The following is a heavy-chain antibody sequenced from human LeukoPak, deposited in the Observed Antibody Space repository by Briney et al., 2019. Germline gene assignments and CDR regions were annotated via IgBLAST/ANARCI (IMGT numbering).Heavy chain of an antibody. V-gene: IGHV4-4*02. CDR2: IYHSGST. D-gene: IGHD3-9*01. CDR1: GGSISSSNW. CDR3: ARDDPLYYDILTGIPGDYYGMDV. J-gene: IGHJ6*02. Sequence: SRTLSLTCAVSGGSISSSNWWSWVRQPPGKGLEWIGEIYHSGSTNYNPSLKSRVTISVDKSKNQFSLKLSSVTAADTAVYYCARDDPLYYDILTGIPGDYYGMDVWGQGTTVTASS.